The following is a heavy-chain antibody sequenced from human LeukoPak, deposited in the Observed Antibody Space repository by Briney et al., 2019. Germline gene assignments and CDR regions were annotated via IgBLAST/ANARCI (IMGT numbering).Heavy chain of an antibody. CDR3: TRDLLAGDYSGSGNLGY. CDR2: IRSKAYGGTT. V-gene: IGHV3-49*04. CDR1: GFTFGDYA. Sequence: PGGSLRLSCTASGFTFGDYAMSWVRQAPGKGLEWVGFIRSKAYGGTTENAASVKGRFTISRDDSKSIAYLQMNSLKTEDTAVYYCTRDLLAGDYSGSGNLGYWGQGTLVTVSS. D-gene: IGHD3-10*01. J-gene: IGHJ4*02.